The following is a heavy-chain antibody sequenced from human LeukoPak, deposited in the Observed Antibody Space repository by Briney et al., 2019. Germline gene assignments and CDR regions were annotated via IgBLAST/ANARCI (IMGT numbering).Heavy chain of an antibody. Sequence: PSETLSLTCTVSGGSISSGSYYWSWIRQPAGKGLEWIGRIYTSGSTNYNPSLKSRVTISVDTSKNQFSLKLSSVTAADTAVYYCARGDCWSGYYYYWGQGTLLTVSS. J-gene: IGHJ4*02. V-gene: IGHV4-61*02. D-gene: IGHD3-3*01. CDR2: IYTSGST. CDR3: ARGDCWSGYYYY. CDR1: GGSISSGSYY.